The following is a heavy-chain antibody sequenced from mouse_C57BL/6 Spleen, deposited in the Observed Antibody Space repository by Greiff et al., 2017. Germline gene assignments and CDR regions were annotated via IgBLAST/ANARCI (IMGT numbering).Heavy chain of an antibody. J-gene: IGHJ4*01. V-gene: IGHV5-9-1*02. D-gene: IGHD4-1*01. CDR3: TRDWDGYAMDY. CDR2: ISSGGDYI. Sequence: DVMLVESGEGLVKPGGSLKLSCAASGFTFSSYAMSWVRQTPEKRLEWVAYISSGGDYIYYADTVKGRFTISRDNARNTLYLQMSSLKSEDTAMYYCTRDWDGYAMDYWGQGTSVTVSS. CDR1: GFTFSSYA.